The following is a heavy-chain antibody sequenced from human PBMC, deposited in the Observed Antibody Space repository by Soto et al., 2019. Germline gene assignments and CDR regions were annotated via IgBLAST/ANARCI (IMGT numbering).Heavy chain of an antibody. D-gene: IGHD3-9*01. CDR3: ARNTSTYFDP. J-gene: IGHJ5*02. Sequence: SETLSLTCAVSGYSISNGDYWGWIRQAPGKGLEWIGSVYYSGSTHYEPSLRGRIAISVDTLKNQFSLRLPSVTAADTAMYFCARNTSTYFDPWGQGIPVTVSS. V-gene: IGHV4-38-2*01. CDR1: GYSISNGDY. CDR2: VYYSGST.